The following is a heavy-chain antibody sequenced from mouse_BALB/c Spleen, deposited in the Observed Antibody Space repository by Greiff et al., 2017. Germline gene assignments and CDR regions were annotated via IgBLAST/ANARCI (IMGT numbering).Heavy chain of an antibody. CDR2: IDTSDSYT. CDR3: ARGTGTRYFDV. Sequence: VQLQQSGAELVMPGASVKMSCKASGYTFTDYWMHWVKQRPGQGLEWIGAIDTSDSYTSYKQKFKGKATLTVDESSSTAYMQLSSLTSEDSAVYYCARGTGTRYFDVWGAGTTVTVSS. V-gene: IGHV1-69*01. J-gene: IGHJ1*01. D-gene: IGHD4-1*01. CDR1: GYTFTDYW.